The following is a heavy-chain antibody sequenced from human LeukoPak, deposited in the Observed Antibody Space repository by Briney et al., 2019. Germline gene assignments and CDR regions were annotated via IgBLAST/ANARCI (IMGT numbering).Heavy chain of an antibody. CDR2: ISSRGNTI. V-gene: IGHV3-11*01. J-gene: IGHJ6*02. D-gene: IGHD6-13*01. CDR3: ALTPIGAAAGQHYYYGMDV. Sequence: GGSLRLSCAPSGFTFSDYYMSWIRQAPGKGLEWVSYISSRGNTIYYADSVKGRFTISRDNSKNTLYLQMNSLRAEDTAVYYCALTPIGAAAGQHYYYGMDVWGQGTTVTVSS. CDR1: GFTFSDYY.